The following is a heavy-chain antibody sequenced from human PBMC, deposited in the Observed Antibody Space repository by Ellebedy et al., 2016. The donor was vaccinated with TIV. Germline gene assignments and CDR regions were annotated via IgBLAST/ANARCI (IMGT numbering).Heavy chain of an antibody. V-gene: IGHV3-13*01. D-gene: IGHD1-1*01. CDR2: IGTAGDT. CDR3: ARGKGTGSFLVDF. Sequence: GESLKISCAASGFTFSNYDMHWVRQATGKGLEWVSGIGTAGDTYYPGSVKGRFTVSRDNPKSTVYLQMNSLRAEDTALYFCARGKGTGSFLVDFWGQGTLVTVSS. J-gene: IGHJ4*02. CDR1: GFTFSNYD.